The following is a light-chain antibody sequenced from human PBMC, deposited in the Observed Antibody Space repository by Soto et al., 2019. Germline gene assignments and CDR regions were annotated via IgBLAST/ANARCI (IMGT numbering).Light chain of an antibody. J-gene: IGLJ2*01. CDR1: SSDVGGYHY. CDR3: SSYTSSSTPVV. V-gene: IGLV2-14*01. Sequence: QSALPQPASVSGSPGQSITVSCTGTSSDVGGYHYVSWYQQHPGKAPKLMIYGVSNRPSGVSNRFSGSKSGNTASLTISGLQAEVEADYYCSSYTSSSTPVVFGGGTKLTVL. CDR2: GVS.